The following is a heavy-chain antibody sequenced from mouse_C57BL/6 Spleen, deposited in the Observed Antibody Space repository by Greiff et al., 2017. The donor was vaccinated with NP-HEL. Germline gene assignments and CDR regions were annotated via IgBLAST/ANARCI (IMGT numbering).Heavy chain of an antibody. CDR2: IDPSDSYT. V-gene: IGHV1-69*01. D-gene: IGHD2-2*01. Sequence: QVQLQQPGAELVMPGASVKLSCKASGYTFTSYWMHWVKQRPGQGLEWIGEIDPSDSYTYYNQKFKGKSTLTVDKSSSTAYMELSSLTSEDSAVYYCARDYYGYVGAFDYWGQGTTLTVSA. CDR3: ARDYYGYVGAFDY. J-gene: IGHJ2*01. CDR1: GYTFTSYW.